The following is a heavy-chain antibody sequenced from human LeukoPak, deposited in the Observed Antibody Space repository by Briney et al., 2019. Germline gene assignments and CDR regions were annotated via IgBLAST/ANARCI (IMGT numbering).Heavy chain of an antibody. CDR1: GGTFSSYA. CDR3: ARDRTGGDTLTGYYHSSYYYYMDV. J-gene: IGHJ6*03. CDR2: IIPILGIA. V-gene: IGHV1-69*04. D-gene: IGHD3-9*01. Sequence: SVKVSCKASGGTFSSYAISWVRQAPGQGLEWMGRIIPILGIANYAQKFQGRVTITADKSTSTAYMELSSLRSEDTAVYYCARDRTGGDTLTGYYHSSYYYYMDVWGKGTTVTVSS.